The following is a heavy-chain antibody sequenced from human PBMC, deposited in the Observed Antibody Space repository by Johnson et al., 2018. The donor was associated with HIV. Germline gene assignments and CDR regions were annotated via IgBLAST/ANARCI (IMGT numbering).Heavy chain of an antibody. Sequence: QVLLVESGGGVVQPGRSLRLSCAASGFTFSSYGMHWVRQAPGKGLEWVAVISYDGTNKYYGDSVKGRFTISRDNSKTTLFLQMDSLRTEDTGVYYCAKAYCPGCDGFDIWGQGTLVTVSS. V-gene: IGHV3-30*18. J-gene: IGHJ3*02. CDR2: ISYDGTNK. D-gene: IGHD2-21*01. CDR1: GFTFSSYG. CDR3: AKAYCPGCDGFDI.